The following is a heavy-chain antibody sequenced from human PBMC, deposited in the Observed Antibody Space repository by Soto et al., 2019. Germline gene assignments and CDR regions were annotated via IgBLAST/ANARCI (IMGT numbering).Heavy chain of an antibody. J-gene: IGHJ4*02. Sequence: SETLSLTCTVSGGSISSGDYYWSWIRQPPGKGLEWIGYIYYSGSTYYNPSLKSRLTISVDTSKNQFSLILSSVTAADTAVYYCARDSFWGSAFDYWGQGTLVIVSS. D-gene: IGHD7-27*01. CDR1: GGSISSGDYY. CDR3: ARDSFWGSAFDY. CDR2: IYYSGST. V-gene: IGHV4-30-4*01.